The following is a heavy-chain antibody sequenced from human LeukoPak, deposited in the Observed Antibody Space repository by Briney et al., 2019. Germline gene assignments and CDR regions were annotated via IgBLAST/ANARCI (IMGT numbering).Heavy chain of an antibody. J-gene: IGHJ4*02. CDR2: ISWDGGST. CDR1: GFTFDDYT. Sequence: GGSLRLSCAASGFTFDDYTMHWVRHAPGKGLEWVSLISWDGGSTYYADSVKGRFAISRDNSKNSLYLQMNSLRTEDTALYYCAKVSAGYSYDLDFDYWGQGTLVTVSS. CDR3: AKVSAGYSYDLDFDY. D-gene: IGHD5-18*01. V-gene: IGHV3-43*01.